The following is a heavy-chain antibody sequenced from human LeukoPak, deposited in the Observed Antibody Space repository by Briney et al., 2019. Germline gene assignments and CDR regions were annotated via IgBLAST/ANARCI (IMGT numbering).Heavy chain of an antibody. CDR2: ISGSGGNT. CDR3: ATGPTVVDY. CDR1: GITVSSNY. V-gene: IGHV3-23*01. Sequence: PGGSLRLSCAASGITVSSNYMSWVRQAPGKGLEWVSGISGSGGNTYYADSVKGRFTISRDNSKNTLHVQMNSLRVEDTAIYYCATGPTVVDYWGQGTLVTVSS. J-gene: IGHJ4*02. D-gene: IGHD4-23*01.